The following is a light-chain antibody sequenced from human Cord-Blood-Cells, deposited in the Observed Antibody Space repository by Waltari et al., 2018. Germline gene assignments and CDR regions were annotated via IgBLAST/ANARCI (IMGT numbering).Light chain of an antibody. CDR2: DVS. J-gene: IGLJ2*01. CDR1: SSAVGGYNY. V-gene: IGLV2-11*01. CDR3: CSYAGSYTLV. Sequence: QSALTQPRSVSGSPGQSVTISCTGTSSAVGGYNYVSWYQPHPGKAPKLMIYDVSKRPSGGPDRFSGSKSGNTASLTISGLQAEDEADYYCCSYAGSYTLVFGGGTKLTVL.